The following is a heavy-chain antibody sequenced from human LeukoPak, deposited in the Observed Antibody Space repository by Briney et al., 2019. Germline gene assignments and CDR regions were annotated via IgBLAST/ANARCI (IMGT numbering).Heavy chain of an antibody. D-gene: IGHD1-26*01. CDR3: ARDPGMGAVRGCYYFYYMDV. Sequence: GASVKVSCKASGYTFTVYFMHWVRQAPGQRLEWMGWINPNSGDTNYAQKFQGRVTMTRDTSISTAYMELSRLRSDDTAVYYCARDPGMGAVRGCYYFYYMDVWGKGTTVTVSS. CDR2: INPNSGDT. V-gene: IGHV1-2*02. CDR1: GYTFTVYF. J-gene: IGHJ6*03.